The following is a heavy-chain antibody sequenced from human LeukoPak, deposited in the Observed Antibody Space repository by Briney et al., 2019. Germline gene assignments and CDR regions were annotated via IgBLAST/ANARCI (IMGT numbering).Heavy chain of an antibody. V-gene: IGHV3-30*18. J-gene: IGHJ4*02. CDR2: ISYDGSNK. D-gene: IGHD3-10*01. Sequence: GGSLRLSCAASGLTFSSYGMHWVRQAPGKGLEWVAVISYDGSNKYYADSVKGRFTISRDNSKNTLYLQMNSLRAEDTAVYYCAKDLYYYGSGNIRDWGQGTLVTVSS. CDR3: AKDLYYYGSGNIRD. CDR1: GLTFSSYG.